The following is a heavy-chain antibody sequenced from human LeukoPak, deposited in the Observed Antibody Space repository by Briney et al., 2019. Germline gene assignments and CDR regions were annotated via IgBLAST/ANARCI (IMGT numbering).Heavy chain of an antibody. CDR2: IYHSGST. D-gene: IGHD3-10*01. CDR3: ARGLWFGELQPFDY. CDR1: GGSISSGGYS. J-gene: IGHJ4*02. V-gene: IGHV4-30-2*01. Sequence: SETLSLTCTVSGGSISSGGYSWSWIRQPPGKGLEWIGYIYHSGSTYYNPSLKSRVTISVDRSKNQFSLKLSSVTAADTAVYYCARGLWFGELQPFDYWGQGTLVTVSS.